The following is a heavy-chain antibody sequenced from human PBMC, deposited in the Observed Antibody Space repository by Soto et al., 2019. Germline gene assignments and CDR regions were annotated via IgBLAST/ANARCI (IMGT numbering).Heavy chain of an antibody. D-gene: IGHD2-15*01. CDR1: GGTFRSYA. CDR3: AKPSCSGGSCYGGLNWFDP. V-gene: IGHV1-69*12. J-gene: IGHJ5*02. Sequence: QVQLVQSGAEVKKPGSSVKVSCKASGGTFRSYAITWVQQAPGQGLEWMGGIIPIFGTANYAQKFQGRVTITADESTDTAYMELSSLRSEDTAMYYCAKPSCSGGSCYGGLNWFDPWGQGTLVTVSS. CDR2: IIPIFGTA.